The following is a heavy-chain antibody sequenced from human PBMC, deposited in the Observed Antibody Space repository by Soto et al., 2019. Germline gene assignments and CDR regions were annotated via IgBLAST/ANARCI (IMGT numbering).Heavy chain of an antibody. CDR2: ISIIFGTA. CDR1: GGTFIRYG. CDR3: ASLNHPSCTTTSWLPLDY. V-gene: IGHV1-69*13. J-gene: IGHJ4*02. Sequence: SVKVSCKASGGTFIRYGVNWVRQAPGQGPEWMGGISIIFGTAHYAQKFQGRVTITADESTSTAYMELNNLRSEDTAVFYCASLNHPSCTTTSWLPLDYWGPGTLVTVSS. D-gene: IGHD2-2*01.